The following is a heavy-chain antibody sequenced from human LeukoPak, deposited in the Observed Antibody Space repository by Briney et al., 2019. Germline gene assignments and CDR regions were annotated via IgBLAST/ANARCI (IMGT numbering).Heavy chain of an antibody. D-gene: IGHD6-6*01. CDR1: GFTFSSYW. CDR3: ARAEYISSFYYYYYMDV. Sequence: GGSLRLSCAASGFTFSSYWMSWVRQAPGKGLEWVANIKQDGSEKYYVDSVKGRFTISRDNAKNSLYLQMNSLRAEDTAVYYCARAEYISSFYYYYYMDVWGKGTTVTVSS. J-gene: IGHJ6*03. V-gene: IGHV3-7*01. CDR2: IKQDGSEK.